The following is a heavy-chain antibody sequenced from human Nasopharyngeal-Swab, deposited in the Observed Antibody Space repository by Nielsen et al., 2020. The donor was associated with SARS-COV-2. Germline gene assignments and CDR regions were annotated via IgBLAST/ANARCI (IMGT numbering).Heavy chain of an antibody. CDR2: INPGDAST. V-gene: IGHV1-46*01. CDR3: ARGSSPDFSYYMDV. Sequence: ASVKVSCKASGYTFTTDSIHWVRQAPGEGLEWMGIINPGDASTDNARKFQGRITMTSDTSTSTVCLELSSLRYEDTAVYYCARGSSPDFSYYMDVWGKGTTVTVSS. CDR1: GYTFTTDS. J-gene: IGHJ6*03.